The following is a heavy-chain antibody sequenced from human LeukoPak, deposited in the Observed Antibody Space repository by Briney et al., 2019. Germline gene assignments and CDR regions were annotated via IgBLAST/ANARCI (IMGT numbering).Heavy chain of an antibody. Sequence: ASVKVSCTASGYTFIRYAMHWVRQAPGQRLEWMGWINAGNGNTKYSQKFQGRVTITRDTSASTAYMELSRLRSEDTAVYYCARVRGGYYGMDVWGQGTTVTVSS. CDR2: INAGNGNT. CDR1: GYTFIRYA. V-gene: IGHV1-3*01. D-gene: IGHD3-16*01. J-gene: IGHJ6*02. CDR3: ARVRGGYYGMDV.